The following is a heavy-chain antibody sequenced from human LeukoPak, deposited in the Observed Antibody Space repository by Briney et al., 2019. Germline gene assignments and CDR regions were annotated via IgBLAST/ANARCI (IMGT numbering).Heavy chain of an antibody. CDR3: ARGIWLPLGWNFGNWFDP. CDR2: MNPNSGNT. CDR1: GYTFTGYY. Sequence: GASVKVSCKASGYTFTGYYMHWVRQATGQGLEWMGWMNPNSGNTGYAQKFQGRVTITRNTSISTAYMELSSLRSEDTAVYYCARGIWLPLGWNFGNWFDPWGQGTLVTVSS. J-gene: IGHJ5*02. D-gene: IGHD1-7*01. V-gene: IGHV1-8*03.